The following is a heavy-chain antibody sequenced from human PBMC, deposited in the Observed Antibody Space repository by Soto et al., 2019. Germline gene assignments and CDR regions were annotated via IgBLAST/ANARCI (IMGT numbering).Heavy chain of an antibody. D-gene: IGHD3-9*01. CDR3: ATTRRTYYDILTGYYDY. CDR1: GYTFTSYD. Sequence: GASVKVSCKASGYTFTSYDINWVRQATGQGLEWMGWMNPNSGNTGYAQKFQGRVTMTRNTSISTAYMELSSLRSEDTAVYYCATTRRTYYDILTGYYDYWGQGTLVTVSS. J-gene: IGHJ4*02. V-gene: IGHV1-8*01. CDR2: MNPNSGNT.